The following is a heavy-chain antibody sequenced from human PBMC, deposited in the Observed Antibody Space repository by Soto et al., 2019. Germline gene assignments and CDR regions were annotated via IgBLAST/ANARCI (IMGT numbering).Heavy chain of an antibody. CDR2: IYYSGDT. CDR1: GGSISSGVHY. J-gene: IGHJ3*02. V-gene: IGHV4-30-4*01. CDR3: ATPDYDAKGYAFDI. Sequence: QVQLQESGPGLVKPSETLSLTCSVSGGSISSGVHYWSWIRQPPGKGLEWIGYIYYSGDTYYNPSLKSRVTTSVDTSKNQFSLKMSSVTAADTAVYYCATPDYDAKGYAFDIWGQGTMVTVSS. D-gene: IGHD3-22*01.